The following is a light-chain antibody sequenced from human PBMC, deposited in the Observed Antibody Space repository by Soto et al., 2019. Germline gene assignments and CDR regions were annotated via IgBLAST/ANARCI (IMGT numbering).Light chain of an antibody. Sequence: VLTQSPGTLSLSPGERATLSCSASQSVTSSDLAWYQQKPGQAPRLLISGASSRATGIPDRFSGSGSGTDFTLTISRLEPEDFAVYYCQQYGSSPRTFGQGTKVDIK. J-gene: IGKJ1*01. V-gene: IGKV3-20*01. CDR2: GAS. CDR1: QSVTSSD. CDR3: QQYGSSPRT.